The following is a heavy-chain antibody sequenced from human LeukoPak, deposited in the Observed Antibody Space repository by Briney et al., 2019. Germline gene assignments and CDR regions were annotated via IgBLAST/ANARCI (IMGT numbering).Heavy chain of an antibody. CDR3: ASVLYYDFWSGYYTLDY. CDR1: GGTFSSYA. V-gene: IGHV1-69*13. CDR2: IIPIFGTA. Sequence: ASVKVSCKASGGTFSSYAISWVRQAPGQGPEWMGGIIPIFGTANYAQKFQGRVTITADESTSTAYMELSSLRSEDTAVYYCASVLYYDFWSGYYTLDYWGQGTLVTVSS. J-gene: IGHJ4*02. D-gene: IGHD3-3*01.